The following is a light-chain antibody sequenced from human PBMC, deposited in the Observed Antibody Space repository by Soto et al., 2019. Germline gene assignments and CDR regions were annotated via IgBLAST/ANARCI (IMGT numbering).Light chain of an antibody. CDR3: QQYHNWPPLT. CDR1: QSVSTN. CDR2: GAS. J-gene: IGKJ4*01. V-gene: IGKV3-15*01. Sequence: EVVMTQSPATLSVSPGERATLSCRASQSVSTNLAWYQHKPGQAPRLLIYGASTRATDTPARFSGSGSGTEFTLTISGLQSEDFAIYYCQQYHNWPPLTFGGGTTVEIK.